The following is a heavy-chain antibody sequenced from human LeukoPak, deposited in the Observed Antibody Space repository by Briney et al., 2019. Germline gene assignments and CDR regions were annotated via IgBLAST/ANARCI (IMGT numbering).Heavy chain of an antibody. CDR3: AKDQYDSSIFDY. CDR1: GFTFSNYA. CDR2: ISGSGGNT. D-gene: IGHD3-22*01. V-gene: IGHV3-23*01. Sequence: GGSLRLSCETSGFTFSNYAMSWVRQAPGRGLEWVSAISGSGGNTYYADSVKGRFTISRDNSKNTLYLQMNSLRAEDTAVYYCAKDQYDSSIFDYWGQGTLVTVSS. J-gene: IGHJ4*02.